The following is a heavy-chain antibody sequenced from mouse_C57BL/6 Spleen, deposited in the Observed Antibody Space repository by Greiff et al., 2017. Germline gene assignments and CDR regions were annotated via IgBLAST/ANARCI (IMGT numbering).Heavy chain of an antibody. D-gene: IGHD1-1*01. CDR2: ISYDGSN. CDR1: GYSITSGYY. CDR3: ASAPYYYGSRWYFDV. Sequence: ESGPGLVKPSQSLSLTCSVTGYSITSGYYWNWIRQFPGNKLEWMGYISYDGSNNYNPSLKNRISITRDTSRNQFFVKLNSVTTEDTATYYCASAPYYYGSRWYFDVWGTGTTVTVSS. J-gene: IGHJ1*03. V-gene: IGHV3-6*01.